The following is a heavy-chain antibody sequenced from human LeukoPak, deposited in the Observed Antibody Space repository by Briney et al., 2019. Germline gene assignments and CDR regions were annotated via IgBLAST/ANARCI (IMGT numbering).Heavy chain of an antibody. CDR2: ISVYNDNA. CDR1: GHTFSNYV. CDR3: ARSGPKDWALDY. J-gene: IGHJ4*02. Sequence: ASVKVSCKASGHTFSNYVLTWVRQAPGQGLEWMGWISVYNDNAIYAQKFEGRVTMTTDTSTSTGYMELRSLRFDDTAVYYCARSGPKDWALDYWGRGTLVSVSS. D-gene: IGHD1-14*01. V-gene: IGHV1-18*01.